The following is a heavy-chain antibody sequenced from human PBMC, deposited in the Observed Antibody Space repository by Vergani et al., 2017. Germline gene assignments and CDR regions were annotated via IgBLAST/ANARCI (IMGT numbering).Heavy chain of an antibody. CDR3: ARHERIAARDY. D-gene: IGHD6-6*01. J-gene: IGHJ4*02. CDR2: IYPGDSDT. Sequence: EVQLVQSGAEVKKPGESLKISCKGSGYSFTSYWIGWVRQMPGKGLEWMGSIYPGDSDTRYSPSFQGQVTVAAEKAISTAYLQWRSRKASDTAMYYCARHERIAARDYWGQGTLVTVSS. CDR1: GYSFTSYW. V-gene: IGHV5-51*01.